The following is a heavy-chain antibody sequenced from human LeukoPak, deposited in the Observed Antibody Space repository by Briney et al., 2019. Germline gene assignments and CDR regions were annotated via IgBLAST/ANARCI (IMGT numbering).Heavy chain of an antibody. CDR3: ARDRWLLDY. Sequence: GRSLRLSCAASGFTFDDYAMHWVRQAPGKGLEWVSGISWNSGSIGYADSVKGRFTISRDNAKNSLYLQMNSLRAEDTAVYYCARDRWLLDYWGQGTLVTVSS. J-gene: IGHJ4*02. V-gene: IGHV3-9*01. D-gene: IGHD4-23*01. CDR1: GFTFDDYA. CDR2: ISWNSGSI.